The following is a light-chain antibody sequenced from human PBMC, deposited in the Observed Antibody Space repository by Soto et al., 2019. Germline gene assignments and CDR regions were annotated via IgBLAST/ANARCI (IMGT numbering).Light chain of an antibody. CDR1: SSDVGGYNY. CDR2: DVD. J-gene: IGLJ2*01. V-gene: IGLV2-14*03. CDR3: TSYTIINTVV. Sequence: QSVLTQPASVSGSPGQSITISCTGTSSDVGGYNYVSWYQQHPGKAPKLMIYDVDVRPSGVSNRFSGSKSGNTASLTISGLQTQDKADYYCTSYTIINTVVFGGGTKVTVL.